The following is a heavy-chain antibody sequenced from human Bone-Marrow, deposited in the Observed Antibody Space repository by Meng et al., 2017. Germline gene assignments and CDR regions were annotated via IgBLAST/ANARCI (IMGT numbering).Heavy chain of an antibody. CDR1: GASISHSNW. D-gene: IGHD3-22*01. CDR3: ARGDYYDSSGPHALYYYYGMDV. CDR2: IYHSGTT. Sequence: SETLSLTCAVSGASISHSNWWSWVRQPPGKGLQWIGDIYHSGTTHYNPSLKSRVSMSVDKSKNQFSLRLSSVTAADTAVYYCARGDYYDSSGPHALYYYYGMDVWGQGTTVTVSS. J-gene: IGHJ6*02. V-gene: IGHV4-4*02.